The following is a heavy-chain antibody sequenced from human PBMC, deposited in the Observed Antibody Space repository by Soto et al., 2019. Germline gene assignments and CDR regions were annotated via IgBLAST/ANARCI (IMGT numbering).Heavy chain of an antibody. J-gene: IGHJ1*01. CDR1: GFTFSSYG. V-gene: IGHV3-30*18. CDR3: AKDISLAYGDYGYFQH. Sequence: QVQLVESGGGVVQPERSLRLSCAASGFTFSSYGMHWVRQAPGKGLEWVAVISYDGSNKYYADSVKGRFTISRDNSKNTLYLQMNSLRAEDTAVYYCAKDISLAYGDYGYFQHWGQGTLVTVSS. D-gene: IGHD4-17*01. CDR2: ISYDGSNK.